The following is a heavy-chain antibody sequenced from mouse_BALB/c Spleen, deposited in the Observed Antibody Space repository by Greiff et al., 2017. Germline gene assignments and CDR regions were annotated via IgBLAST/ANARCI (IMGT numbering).Heavy chain of an antibody. V-gene: IGHV1S81*02. CDR2: INPSNGRT. CDR3: ARGGGGSSYDYAMDY. CDR1: GYTFTSYW. J-gene: IGHJ4*01. Sequence: QVQLQQPGAELVKPGASVKLSCKASGYTFTSYWMHWVKQRPGQGLEWIGEINPSNGRTNYNEKFKSKATLTVDKSSSTAYMQLSSLTSEDSAVYYCARGGGGSSYDYAMDYWGQGTAVTVSS. D-gene: IGHD1-1*01.